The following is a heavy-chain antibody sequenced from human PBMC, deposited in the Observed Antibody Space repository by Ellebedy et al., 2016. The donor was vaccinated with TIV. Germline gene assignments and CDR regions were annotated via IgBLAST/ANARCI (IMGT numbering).Heavy chain of an antibody. CDR2: IYYSGST. D-gene: IGHD3-10*01. J-gene: IGHJ5*02. V-gene: IGHV4-61*01. Sequence: MPSETLSLTCTVSGGSISSRSFFWGWLRQPPGKGLEWLGNIYYSGSTNYNPSLKSRVNISIDTSKNQFSLRLTSVTAEDTAVYYCARDDPSGWLDPWGQGTLGTVAS. CDR3: ARDDPSGWLDP. CDR1: GGSISSRSFF.